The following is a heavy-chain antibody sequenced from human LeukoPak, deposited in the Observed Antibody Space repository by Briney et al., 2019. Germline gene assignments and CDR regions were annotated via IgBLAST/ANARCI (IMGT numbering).Heavy chain of an antibody. D-gene: IGHD2-2*01. J-gene: IGHJ4*02. CDR1: GYTFTAYY. CDR3: ARDVGEYCSSTNCYASHY. CDR2: INPHSGGT. Sequence: ASVKVSCKGSGYTFTAYYIHWLRQAPGQGLEWMGWINPHSGGTNYAQKFQGGVTMTRDTSITTAYMELSSLRSDDTAVYYCARDVGEYCSSTNCYASHYWGQGTLVTVSS. V-gene: IGHV1-2*02.